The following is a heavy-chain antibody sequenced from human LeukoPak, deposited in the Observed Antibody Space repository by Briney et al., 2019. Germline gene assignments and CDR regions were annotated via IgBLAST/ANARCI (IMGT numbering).Heavy chain of an antibody. CDR3: ARDRPGGSSLDY. V-gene: IGHV4-59*12. J-gene: IGHJ4*02. CDR2: IYNSGST. Sequence: SETLSLTCTVSGGSISSYYWSWIRQPPGKGLEWIGYIYNSGSTKYNPSLKSRVTISVDTSKNQFSLKLSSVTAADTAVYYCARDRPGGSSLDYWGQGILVTVSS. D-gene: IGHD6-13*01. CDR1: GGSISSYY.